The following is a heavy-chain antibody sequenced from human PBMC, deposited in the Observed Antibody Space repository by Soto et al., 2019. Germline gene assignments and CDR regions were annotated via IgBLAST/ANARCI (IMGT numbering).Heavy chain of an antibody. J-gene: IGHJ4*02. CDR2: IWYDGSNK. D-gene: IGHD2-21*02. V-gene: IGHV3-33*01. CDR3: ARGGLTDYFDY. Sequence: QVQLVESGGGVVQPGRSLRLSCAASGFTFSSYGMHWVRQAPGKGLECVAVIWYDGSNKYYADSVKGRFTISRDNSKNTLYLQMNSLRAEDTAVYYCARGGLTDYFDYWGQGTLVTVSS. CDR1: GFTFSSYG.